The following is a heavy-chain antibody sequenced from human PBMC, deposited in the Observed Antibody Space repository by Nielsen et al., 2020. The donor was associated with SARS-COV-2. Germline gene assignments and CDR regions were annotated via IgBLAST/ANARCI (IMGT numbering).Heavy chain of an antibody. D-gene: IGHD6-19*01. V-gene: IGHV1-46*01. CDR3: ARGIGQAAVAFEDDFDY. J-gene: IGHJ4*02. CDR1: GYTFTSYY. CDR2: INPSGGST. Sequence: ASVKVSCKASGYTFTSYYMHWVRQAPGQGLEWMGIINPSGGSTSYAQKFQGRVTMTRDTSTSTVYMELSSLRSEDTAVYYCARGIGQAAVAFEDDFDYWGQGTLVTVSS.